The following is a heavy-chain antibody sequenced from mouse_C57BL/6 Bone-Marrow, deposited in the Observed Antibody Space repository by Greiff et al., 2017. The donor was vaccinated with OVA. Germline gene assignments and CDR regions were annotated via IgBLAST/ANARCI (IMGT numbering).Heavy chain of an antibody. V-gene: IGHV5-4*01. Sequence: DVQLVESGGGLAKPGGSLKLSCAASGFTFSSYAMSWVRQTPEKSLEWVATISAGGSYPYYPDNVKGRFTISRDNAKNNLYLQMSHLKSDDTAMYYSARGSSPYAMDYWGQGTSVTVSS. J-gene: IGHJ4*01. D-gene: IGHD1-1*01. CDR1: GFTFSSYA. CDR2: ISAGGSYP. CDR3: ARGSSPYAMDY.